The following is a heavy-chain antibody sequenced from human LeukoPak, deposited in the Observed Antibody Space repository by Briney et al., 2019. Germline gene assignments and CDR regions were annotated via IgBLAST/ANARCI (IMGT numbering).Heavy chain of an antibody. D-gene: IGHD2/OR15-2a*01. V-gene: IGHV3-64*01. CDR2: ITSNGHSA. CDR3: ARGRLASTTSTTYDY. J-gene: IGHJ4*02. Sequence: PGGSLRLSCAASGFTFSLYAMHWVRQAPGKGLEYVSAITSNGHSAYYANSVEGRFTISRDNSKNTLYLQMGSLRVEDMAVYYCARGRLASTTSTTYDYWXQGTLVTVSS. CDR1: GFTFSLYA.